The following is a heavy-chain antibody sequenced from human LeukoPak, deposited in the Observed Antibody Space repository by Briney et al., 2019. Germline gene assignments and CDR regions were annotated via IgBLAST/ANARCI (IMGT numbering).Heavy chain of an antibody. CDR3: AKRVPYSSSSVYFDY. J-gene: IGHJ4*02. D-gene: IGHD6-6*01. V-gene: IGHV3-23*01. CDR1: GFSLSSYG. CDR2: IKDGGGGT. Sequence: RGSLRLSCAASGFSLSSYGMSWVRQAPGEGLEWVSAIKDGGGGTYYAVSMKGRFTSSRDNSENTLFLQMNSLRAEDTAVYYCAKRVPYSSSSVYFDYWGQGTVVAVSS.